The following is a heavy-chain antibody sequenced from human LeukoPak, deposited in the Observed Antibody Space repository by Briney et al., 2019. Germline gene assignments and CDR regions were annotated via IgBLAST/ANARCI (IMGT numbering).Heavy chain of an antibody. J-gene: IGHJ4*02. V-gene: IGHV4-4*07. CDR3: ARDSSGSHYDY. CDR2: IYTSGST. CDR1: GDSSSSYY. Sequence: PSETLSLTCTVSGDSSSSYYWSWIRQPAGKGLEWIWRIYTSGSTNYNPSLKSRVTMSVDTSKNQFSLKVSSVTAADTAVYYCARDSSGSHYDYWGQGTLVTVSS. D-gene: IGHD3-22*01.